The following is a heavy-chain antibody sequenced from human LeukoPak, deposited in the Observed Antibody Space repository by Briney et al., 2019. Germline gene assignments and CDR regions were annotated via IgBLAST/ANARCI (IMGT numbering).Heavy chain of an antibody. CDR2: ISSSSSYI. J-gene: IGHJ3*02. CDR3: ARDYYDILTGDAFDI. V-gene: IGHV3-21*01. D-gene: IGHD3-9*01. CDR1: GFTFSSYS. Sequence: GGSLRLSCAASGFTFSSYSMNWVRQAPGKGLEWVSSISSSSSYIYYADSVKGRFTISRDNAKNSLYLQMNSLRAEDTAVYYCARDYYDILTGDAFDIWGQGTMVTVSS.